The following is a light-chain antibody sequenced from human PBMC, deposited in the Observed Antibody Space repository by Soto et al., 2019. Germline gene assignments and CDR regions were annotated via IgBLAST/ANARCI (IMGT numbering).Light chain of an antibody. Sequence: STLSASVGDRVTITCRASQRISSWLAWYQQKPGKAPKLLIYKASTLESGVPSRFSGSGSGTEFTLTISSLQPDDFATYYCQQYNTYSQTFGQGTKVDIK. V-gene: IGKV1-5*03. J-gene: IGKJ1*01. CDR1: QRISSW. CDR3: QQYNTYSQT. CDR2: KAS.